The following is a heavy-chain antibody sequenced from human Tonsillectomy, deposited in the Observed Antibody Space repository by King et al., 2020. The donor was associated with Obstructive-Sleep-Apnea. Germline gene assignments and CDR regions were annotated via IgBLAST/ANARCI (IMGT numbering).Heavy chain of an antibody. CDR3: ARESKYSSGWYGFDP. CDR1: EFTFNDFY. D-gene: IGHD6-19*01. Sequence: VQLVESGGGLVKPGGSLRLSCAASEFTFNDFYMSWIRQAPGKGLEWLSDISGSGTIIYYADSVKGRFTISRDNAQNSLYLQMNSLRAEDTAVYYCARESKYSSGWYGFDPWGQGTLVTVSS. J-gene: IGHJ5*02. V-gene: IGHV3-11*01. CDR2: ISGSGTII.